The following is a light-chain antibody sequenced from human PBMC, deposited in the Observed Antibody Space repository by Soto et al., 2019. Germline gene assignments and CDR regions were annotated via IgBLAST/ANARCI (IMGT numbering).Light chain of an antibody. Sequence: QSVLTQPPSASGTPGQRVSISCSGSRSNIGRNYVYWYQQLPGTAPKLLIQRNNERPSGVPDRFSGAKSGNAASLIISGLQPEDEADYFCASYTDYNPLVIFGGGTKLTVL. V-gene: IGLV1-47*01. CDR3: ASYTDYNPLVI. J-gene: IGLJ2*01. CDR1: RSNIGRNY. CDR2: RNN.